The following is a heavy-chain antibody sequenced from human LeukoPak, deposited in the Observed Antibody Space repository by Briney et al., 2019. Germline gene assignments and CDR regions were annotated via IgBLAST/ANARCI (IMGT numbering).Heavy chain of an antibody. CDR3: ARESVDGFSYESNGMDV. CDR1: GFTVSSNY. J-gene: IGHJ6*02. Sequence: PGGSLRLSCAVSGFTVSSNYMSWVRQAPGKGLEWVSVIYTGAGTYYADSVKGRFTISRDNSKNTVYLQMNSLRAEDTAVYYCARESVDGFSYESNGMDVWGQGTTVTVSS. CDR2: IYTGAGT. D-gene: IGHD5-18*01. V-gene: IGHV3-66*01.